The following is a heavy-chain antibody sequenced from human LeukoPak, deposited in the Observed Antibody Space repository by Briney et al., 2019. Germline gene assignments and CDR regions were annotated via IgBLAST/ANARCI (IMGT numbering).Heavy chain of an antibody. D-gene: IGHD2-15*01. V-gene: IGHV3-23*01. CDR2: ISGSGGST. Sequence: PTGGSLRLSCAASGFTFSSYAMNWVRQAPGKGLEWVSAISGSGGSTYYADSVKGRFTISRDNSKNTLYLQMNSLRAEDTAVYYCAKDFRRRYCSGGSCYFAEYFQHWGQGTLVTVSS. J-gene: IGHJ1*01. CDR3: AKDFRRRYCSGGSCYFAEYFQH. CDR1: GFTFSSYA.